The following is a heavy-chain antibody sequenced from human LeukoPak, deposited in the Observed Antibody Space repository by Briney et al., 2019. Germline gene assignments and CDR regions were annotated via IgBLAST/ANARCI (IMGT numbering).Heavy chain of an antibody. CDR1: GGTFSSYA. Sequence: ASVKVSCKASGGTFSSYAISWVRQAPGQGLEWMGRIIPIFGTANYAQKFQGRVTITTDESTSTAYMELSSLRSEDTAVYYCARTYSSGYLTDYWGQGTLVTVSS. D-gene: IGHD3-22*01. V-gene: IGHV1-69*05. J-gene: IGHJ4*02. CDR3: ARTYSSGYLTDY. CDR2: IIPIFGTA.